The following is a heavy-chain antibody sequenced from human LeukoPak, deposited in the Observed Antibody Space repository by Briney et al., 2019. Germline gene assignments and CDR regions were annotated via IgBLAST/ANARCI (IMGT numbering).Heavy chain of an antibody. V-gene: IGHV3-21*01. D-gene: IGHD3-10*01. Sequence: PGGSLRLSCAASVFSFSSYRMNWVRQAPGKGLEWVSSISSSSSSIYYADSVKGRFTISRDNAKNSLYLQMNSLRAEDTAVYYCARDGYYYKAMDVWGQGTTVTVSS. J-gene: IGHJ6*02. CDR1: VFSFSSYR. CDR2: ISSSSSSI. CDR3: ARDGYYYKAMDV.